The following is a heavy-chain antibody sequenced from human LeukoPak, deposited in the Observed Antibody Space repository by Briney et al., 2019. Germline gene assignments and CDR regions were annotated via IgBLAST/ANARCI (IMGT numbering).Heavy chain of an antibody. CDR2: MNGDGSIT. V-gene: IGHV3-74*01. Sequence: GGSLRLSCAASGFIFTTNWMQWVRQAPGKGLVWVSRMNGDGSITSYADSVKGRFIISRGNAKNSLYLQMNSLRAEDTAVYYCARRGQGGFYFDYWGQGTLVTVSS. CDR1: GFIFTTNW. CDR3: ARRGQGGFYFDY. D-gene: IGHD3-16*01. J-gene: IGHJ4*02.